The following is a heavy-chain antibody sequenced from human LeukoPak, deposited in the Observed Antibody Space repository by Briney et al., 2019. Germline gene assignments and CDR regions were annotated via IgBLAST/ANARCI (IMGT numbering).Heavy chain of an antibody. J-gene: IGHJ4*02. Sequence: ASVNVSCKASGYTFTSYGFSWVRQAPGQGLEWMGWISAYNGNTNYAQKLQGRVTITTDTSTSTDYMELRSMRSDDTAVYYCGRFGELFRLDYWGQGTLVTVSS. V-gene: IGHV1-18*01. CDR2: ISAYNGNT. CDR3: GRFGELFRLDY. CDR1: GYTFTSYG. D-gene: IGHD3-10*01.